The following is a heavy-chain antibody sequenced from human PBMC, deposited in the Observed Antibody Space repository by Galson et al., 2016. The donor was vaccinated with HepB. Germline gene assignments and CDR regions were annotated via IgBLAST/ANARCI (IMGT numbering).Heavy chain of an antibody. CDR2: INWNGGST. Sequence: SLRLSCAASGFTFDDHGLRWVRQVPGKGLEWVSGINWNGGSTGYADAVKGRFTISRDNAKNSLYLQMNSLRAEDTALYHCARGPFLYSSSWYYFDYWGQGTLVTVSS. J-gene: IGHJ4*02. CDR3: ARGPFLYSSSWYYFDY. V-gene: IGHV3-20*01. D-gene: IGHD6-13*01. CDR1: GFTFDDHG.